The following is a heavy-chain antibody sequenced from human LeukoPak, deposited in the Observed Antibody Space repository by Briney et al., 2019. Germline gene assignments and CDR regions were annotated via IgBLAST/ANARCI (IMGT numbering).Heavy chain of an antibody. CDR1: GGSIGSYY. Sequence: PSETLSLTCTVSGGSIGSYYWSWIRQPPGKGLEWIGYIYYSGSTNYNPSLKSRVTISVDTSKNQFSLKLSSVTAADTAVYYCARLTKSSAFGIRGQGTMVTVSS. V-gene: IGHV4-59*08. CDR2: IYYSGST. D-gene: IGHD1-1*01. J-gene: IGHJ3*02. CDR3: ARLTKSSAFGI.